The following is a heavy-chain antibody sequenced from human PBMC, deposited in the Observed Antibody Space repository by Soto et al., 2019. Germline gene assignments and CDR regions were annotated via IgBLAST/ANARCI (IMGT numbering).Heavy chain of an antibody. V-gene: IGHV3-74*01. J-gene: IGHJ6*02. D-gene: IGHD3-10*01. CDR3: ARDSYGSGSYEYYYGMDV. Sequence: GGSLRLSCAASGFTFSSYWMHWVRQAPGKGLVWVSRINSDGSSTSYADSVKGRFTISRDNAKNTLYLQMNSLRAEDTAVYYCARDSYGSGSYEYYYGMDVWGQGTTVTVSS. CDR1: GFTFSSYW. CDR2: INSDGSST.